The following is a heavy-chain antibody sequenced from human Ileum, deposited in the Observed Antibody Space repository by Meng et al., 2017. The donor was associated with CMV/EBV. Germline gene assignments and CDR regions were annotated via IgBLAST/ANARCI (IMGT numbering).Heavy chain of an antibody. CDR2: IRYDGRNK. J-gene: IGHJ4*02. Sequence: GGSLKISWAASGFTFSSYGMHWVRQAPGKGLEWVAVIRYDGRNKYYADSVKGRFTLSRDNSKNTLYLQMNRLRAEDTAVYYCARDAAGGSWGQGTLVTVSS. D-gene: IGHD3-16*01. CDR3: ARDAAGGS. V-gene: IGHV3-30*02. CDR1: GFTFSSYG.